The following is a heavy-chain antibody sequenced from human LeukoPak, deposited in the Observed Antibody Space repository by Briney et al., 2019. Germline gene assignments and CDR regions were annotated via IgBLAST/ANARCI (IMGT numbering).Heavy chain of an antibody. V-gene: IGHV3-23*01. CDR2: ISGSGANT. CDR3: VRDRRAVAVYFDY. D-gene: IGHD6-19*01. CDR1: GFTFNIYG. J-gene: IGHJ4*02. Sequence: GGSLRLACAASGFTFNIYGMNWVRQAPGKGLEWVSEISGSGANTYYADSVKGRFTFSRDNSKNTLYLQMNSLRTEDTAVYYCVRDRRAVAVYFDYWGQGTLVTVSS.